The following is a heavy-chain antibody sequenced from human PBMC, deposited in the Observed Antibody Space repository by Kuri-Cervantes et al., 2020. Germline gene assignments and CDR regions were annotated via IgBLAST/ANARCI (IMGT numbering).Heavy chain of an antibody. J-gene: IGHJ5*02. Sequence: GESLKISCAASGFTFSSYSMNWVRQAPGKGREWVSYISSSSSTIYYADSVKGRFTISIDNAKNSLYLQMNILRVEDTAVYYCERCDGGRYFDPWGQGTLVTVSS. CDR2: ISSSSSTI. CDR1: GFTFSSYS. V-gene: IGHV3-48*01. CDR3: ERCDGGRYFDP. D-gene: IGHD5-24*01.